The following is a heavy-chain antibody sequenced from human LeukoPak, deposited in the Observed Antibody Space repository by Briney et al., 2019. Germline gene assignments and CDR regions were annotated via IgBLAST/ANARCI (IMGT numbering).Heavy chain of an antibody. CDR1: GFTFSSYA. D-gene: IGHD3-3*01. Sequence: GGSLRLSCAASGFTFSSYAMSWVRQAPGKGREWVSAISGSGGSTYYADSVKGRFTISRDNSKNTLYLQMNSLRAEDTAVYYCAKAAYTIFGVVITYDYWGQGALVTVSS. CDR3: AKAAYTIFGVVITYDY. CDR2: ISGSGGST. V-gene: IGHV3-23*01. J-gene: IGHJ4*02.